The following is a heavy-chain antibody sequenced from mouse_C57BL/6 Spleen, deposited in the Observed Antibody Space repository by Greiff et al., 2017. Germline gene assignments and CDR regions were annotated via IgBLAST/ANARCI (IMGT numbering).Heavy chain of an antibody. CDR2: IYAGDGDT. Sequence: QVQLQQSGAELVKPGASVKISCKASGYAFSSYWMNWVKQRPGKGLEWIGQIYAGDGDTNYNGKFKGKATLTADKSSSTAYMQLSSLTSEDSAVYFCAGIYYGNLWFAYWGQGTLVTVSA. V-gene: IGHV1-80*01. CDR3: AGIYYGNLWFAY. D-gene: IGHD2-1*01. J-gene: IGHJ3*01. CDR1: GYAFSSYW.